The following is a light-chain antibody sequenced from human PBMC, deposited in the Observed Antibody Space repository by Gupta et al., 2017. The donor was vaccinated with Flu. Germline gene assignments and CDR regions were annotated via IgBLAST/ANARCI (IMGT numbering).Light chain of an antibody. V-gene: IGKV2-28*01. CDR2: LGS. CDR3: KQLLKTLGT. CDR1: QSRKHSNGYDY. Sequence: VTPGEPASIYCRSSQSRKHSNGYDYLDWYLQKPGQSPQLLIFLGSRRASGVPDRFSGSGSGTEFTLRISKVEAEDVGIYYCKQLLKTLGTFGQGTKLEIK. J-gene: IGKJ1*01.